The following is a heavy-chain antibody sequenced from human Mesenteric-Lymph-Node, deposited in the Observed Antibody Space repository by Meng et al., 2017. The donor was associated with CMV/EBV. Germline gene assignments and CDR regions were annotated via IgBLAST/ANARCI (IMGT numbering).Heavy chain of an antibody. V-gene: IGHV3-11*04. J-gene: IGHJ4*02. Sequence: GGSLRLSCAASGFTFSDYHMSWIRQAPGKGLEWVSYISSSGGNLYYADSVKGRFTISRDNAKKSLYLQMNSLRAEDTAVYYCASLFDFWSGFRYWGQGTLVTVSS. CDR3: ASLFDFWSGFRY. CDR1: GFTFSDYH. CDR2: ISSSGGNL. D-gene: IGHD3-3*01.